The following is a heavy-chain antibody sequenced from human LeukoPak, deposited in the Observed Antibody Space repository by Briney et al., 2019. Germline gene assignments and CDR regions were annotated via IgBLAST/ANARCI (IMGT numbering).Heavy chain of an antibody. CDR3: ARGPRSSGSFSIDF. Sequence: PSETLSLTCTVSGGSISSYYWSWIRQPAGKGLEWIGRIYTTGSTNYNPSFKSRVTMSVDTSKNQFSLNLTSVTAADTAVYYCARGPRSSGSFSIDFWGQGTLVTVSS. V-gene: IGHV4-4*07. CDR2: IYTTGST. CDR1: GGSISSYY. J-gene: IGHJ4*02. D-gene: IGHD6-19*01.